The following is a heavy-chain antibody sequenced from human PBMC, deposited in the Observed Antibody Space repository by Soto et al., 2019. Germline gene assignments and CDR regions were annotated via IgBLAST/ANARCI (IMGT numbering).Heavy chain of an antibody. J-gene: IGHJ6*02. Sequence: PWETLSLTCTVSGGSISSYYWSWIRQPPGKGLEWIGYIYYSGSTNYNPSPKSRVTISVDTSKNQFSLKLSSVTAADTAVYYCARDARAGQWLGIGGAYYYYGMDVWGQGTTVTVSS. V-gene: IGHV4-59*01. CDR1: GGSISSYY. D-gene: IGHD6-19*01. CDR2: IYYSGST. CDR3: ARDARAGQWLGIGGAYYYYGMDV.